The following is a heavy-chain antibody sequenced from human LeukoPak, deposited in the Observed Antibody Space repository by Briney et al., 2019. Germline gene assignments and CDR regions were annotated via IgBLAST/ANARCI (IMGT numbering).Heavy chain of an antibody. D-gene: IGHD3-22*01. V-gene: IGHV4-59*01. J-gene: IGHJ3*02. CDR1: GGSISSYY. CDR3: ARARSYYDSSGYYRGDAFDI. Sequence: SETLSLTCTVSGGSISSYYWSWIRQPPGKGLEWIGYIYYSGSTNYNPSLKSRVTISVDTSKNQFSLKLSSVTAADTAVYYCARARSYYDSSGYYRGDAFDIWGQGTMVTVSS. CDR2: IYYSGST.